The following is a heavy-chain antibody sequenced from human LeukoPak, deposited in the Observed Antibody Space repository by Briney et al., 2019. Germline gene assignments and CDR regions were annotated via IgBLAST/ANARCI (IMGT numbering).Heavy chain of an antibody. CDR3: ARGLRVAVAGSYFDS. CDR1: GGSIGPFF. D-gene: IGHD6-19*01. V-gene: IGHV4-4*07. CDR2: VSASWKA. Sequence: PSETLSLTCTISGGSIGPFFWTWIRQSAGKGLECIGRVSASWKAYYNPSLKRRLIMSLDETKNQFSLMLNSVTAADTAVYYCARGLRVAVAGSYFDSWGQGILVTVPS. J-gene: IGHJ4*02.